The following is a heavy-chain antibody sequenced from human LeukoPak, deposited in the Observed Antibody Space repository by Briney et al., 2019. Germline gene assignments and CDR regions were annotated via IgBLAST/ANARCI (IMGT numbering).Heavy chain of an antibody. CDR2: IYSSGST. CDR1: GGSISSYY. D-gene: IGHD1-26*01. Sequence: PSETLSLTCTVSGGSISSYYWGWIRQPPGKGLEWIGYIYSSGSTNSNPSLKSRVTISVDTSKSQFSLKMTSVTAADTAVYYCARQGSGGRAFDIWGQGTMVTVSS. CDR3: ARQGSGGRAFDI. V-gene: IGHV4-59*08. J-gene: IGHJ3*02.